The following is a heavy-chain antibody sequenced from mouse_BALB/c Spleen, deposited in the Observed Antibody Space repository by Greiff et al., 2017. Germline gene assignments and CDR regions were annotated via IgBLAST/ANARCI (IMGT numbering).Heavy chain of an antibody. CDR1: GYTFTSYT. D-gene: IGHD4-1*01. Sequence: VQLQQSAAELARPGASVKMSCKASGYTFTSYTMHWVKQRPGQGLEWIGYINPSSGYTEYNQKFKDKTTLTADKSSSTAYMQLSSLTSEDSAVYYCARRRFITGTNYAMDYWGQGTSVTVSS. V-gene: IGHV1-4*02. CDR2: INPSSGYT. J-gene: IGHJ4*01. CDR3: ARRRFITGTNYAMDY.